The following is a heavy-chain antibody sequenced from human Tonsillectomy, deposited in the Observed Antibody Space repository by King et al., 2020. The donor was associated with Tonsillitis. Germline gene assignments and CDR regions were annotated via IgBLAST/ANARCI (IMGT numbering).Heavy chain of an antibody. Sequence: VQLQESGPGLVKPSQTLSLTCSVSGGSISSGPYYWSWIRQPAGKGLEWIGRIDTSGSTNYSPSLKSRVTISVDTSKNQFSLKLNSVTATDTAVYYCARDDDSLEPFDSWGQGTLVIVSS. J-gene: IGHJ4*02. D-gene: IGHD1-1*01. CDR1: GGSISSGPYY. CDR3: ARDDDSLEPFDS. CDR2: IDTSGST. V-gene: IGHV4-61*02.